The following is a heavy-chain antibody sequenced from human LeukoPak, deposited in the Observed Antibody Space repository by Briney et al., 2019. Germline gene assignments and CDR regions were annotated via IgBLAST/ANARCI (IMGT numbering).Heavy chain of an antibody. Sequence: GRSLRLSCAASGFTLSSYAMHWVRQAPGKGLEYVSAISSNGGSTYYANSVKGRFTISRDNSKNTLYLQMGSLRAEDMAVYYCARVGYSSSWWGQGTLVTVSS. CDR1: GFTLSSYA. CDR3: ARVGYSSSW. J-gene: IGHJ4*02. CDR2: ISSNGGST. V-gene: IGHV3-64*01. D-gene: IGHD6-13*01.